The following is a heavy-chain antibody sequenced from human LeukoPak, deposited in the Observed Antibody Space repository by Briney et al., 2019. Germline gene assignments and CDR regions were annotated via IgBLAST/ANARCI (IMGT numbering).Heavy chain of an antibody. D-gene: IGHD5-12*01. V-gene: IGHV3-21*01. CDR1: PFSFSGYS. CDR2: INKGATHV. Sequence: GGSLRLSCAASPFSFSGYSINWGRQAPGQGLERVASINKGATHVYSAFSMRGRFTVSIDVAKSSLYLQMDILRAEDTAVYHCVRLSRNSDPSGYYYYYDYWGGGTLVSVSS. CDR3: VRLSRNSDPSGYYYYYDY. J-gene: IGHJ4*02.